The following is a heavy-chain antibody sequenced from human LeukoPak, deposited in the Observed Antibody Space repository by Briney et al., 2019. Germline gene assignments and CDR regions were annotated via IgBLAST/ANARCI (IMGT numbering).Heavy chain of an antibody. D-gene: IGHD6-19*01. CDR1: GGSISSSSYS. J-gene: IGHJ6*03. CDR3: ARLGEQWLVPHYYMDV. V-gene: IGHV4-39*01. Sequence: SETLSLTCTVSGGSISSSSYSWGWIRQPPGKGLEWIGSIYYSGSTYYNPSLKSRVTISVDTSKNQFSLKLSSVTAADTAVYYCARLGEQWLVPHYYMDVWGKGTTVTVSS. CDR2: IYYSGST.